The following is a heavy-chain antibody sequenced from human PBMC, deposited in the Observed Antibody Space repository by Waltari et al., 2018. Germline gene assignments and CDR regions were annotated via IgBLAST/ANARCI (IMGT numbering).Heavy chain of an antibody. J-gene: IGHJ4*02. CDR2: IYYSGRT. D-gene: IGHD5-18*01. CDR3: ARSETGLWYNFDY. CDR1: GGSISSHY. Sequence: QVQLQESGPGLVKPSETLSLTCTVSGGSISSHYWSWIRQPPGKGLEWIGYIYYSGRTNDIPSLKGRVTISVDTSKNQFSLRLSSLTAADTAVYYWARSETGLWYNFDYWGQGTLVTVSS. V-gene: IGHV4-59*11.